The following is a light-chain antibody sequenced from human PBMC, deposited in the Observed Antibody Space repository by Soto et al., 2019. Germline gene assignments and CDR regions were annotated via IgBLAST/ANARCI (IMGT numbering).Light chain of an antibody. V-gene: IGLV2-14*01. Sequence: QSALTKPASVSGSPGRSITISCTGTSSDVGGYNYVSWYQQHPGKARQLMIDDVSNRLSGVSNRFSGSKSGNTASLTISGLQAEDEADDYCSSYTSSSTLVVFGGGTTLTVL. CDR2: DVS. J-gene: IGLJ2*01. CDR1: SSDVGGYNY. CDR3: SSYTSSSTLVV.